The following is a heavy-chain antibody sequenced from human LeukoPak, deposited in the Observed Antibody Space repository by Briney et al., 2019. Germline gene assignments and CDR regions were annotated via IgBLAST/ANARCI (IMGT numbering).Heavy chain of an antibody. Sequence: SETLSLTCTVSGGSISSYYWSWIRQPPGKGLEWIGYIYYSGSTNYNPSLKSRVTISVDTSKNQFSLKLSSVTAADTAVYYCARSSNLEWEPLAFDIWGQGTMVTVSS. CDR1: GGSISSYY. J-gene: IGHJ3*02. CDR3: ARSSNLEWEPLAFDI. CDR2: IYYSGST. D-gene: IGHD1-26*01. V-gene: IGHV4-59*01.